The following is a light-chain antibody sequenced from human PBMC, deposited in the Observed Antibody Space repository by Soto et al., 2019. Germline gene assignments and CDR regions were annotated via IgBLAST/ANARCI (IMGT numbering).Light chain of an antibody. CDR3: QHSTSHSDA. J-gene: IGKJ1*01. V-gene: IGKV1-5*03. CDR1: QTISSW. CDR2: KAS. Sequence: DIQMTNAASAVSGYIGNRVTITCRASQTISSWLAWYQQKPGKAPKLLIYKASTLKSGVPSRFSGSGSGTEFTLTISSLQPDDFAPYYCQHSTSHSDAFCQGTKVDIK.